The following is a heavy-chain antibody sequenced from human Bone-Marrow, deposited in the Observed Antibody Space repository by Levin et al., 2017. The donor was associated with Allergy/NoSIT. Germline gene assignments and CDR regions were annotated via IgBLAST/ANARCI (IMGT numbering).Heavy chain of an antibody. CDR1: GFIFRNYA. Sequence: RGESLKISCAASGFIFRNYAMNWVRQAPGKGLEWVSQISGSGGNTHYADSVKGRFTFSRDNSKNTLYLQMNSLRVEDTAVYYCAGYDTSAYHSPFDYWGQGTLVTVSS. CDR2: ISGSGGNT. CDR3: AGYDTSAYHSPFDY. J-gene: IGHJ4*02. V-gene: IGHV3-23*01. D-gene: IGHD3-22*01.